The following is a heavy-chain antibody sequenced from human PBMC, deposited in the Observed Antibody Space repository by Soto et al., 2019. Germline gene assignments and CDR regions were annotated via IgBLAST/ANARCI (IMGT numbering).Heavy chain of an antibody. CDR2: IFSNDEK. J-gene: IGHJ4*02. CDR3: ARITYSYGLYYFDY. Sequence: ESDLTLVKPTETLTLTCTVSGFSLSNARMGVSWIRQPPGKALEWLAHIFSNDEKSYSTSLKSRLTISKDTSKSQVVLTMTNMDPVDTATYYCARITYSYGLYYFDYWGQGTLVTVSS. V-gene: IGHV2-26*01. CDR1: GFSLSNARMG. D-gene: IGHD5-18*01.